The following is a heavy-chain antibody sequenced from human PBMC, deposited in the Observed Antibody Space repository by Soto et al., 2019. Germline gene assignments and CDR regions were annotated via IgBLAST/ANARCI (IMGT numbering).Heavy chain of an antibody. J-gene: IGHJ3*02. D-gene: IGHD1-1*01. Sequence: QVQLVESGGGVVQPGRSLRLSCAASGFTFSSYGMHWVRQAPGKGLEWVAVIWYDGSNKYYADSVKGRFTISRDNSKNTLYLQMNSLRAEDTAVYYCARDWKGGAFDIWGQGTMVTVSS. V-gene: IGHV3-33*01. CDR3: ARDWKGGAFDI. CDR2: IWYDGSNK. CDR1: GFTFSSYG.